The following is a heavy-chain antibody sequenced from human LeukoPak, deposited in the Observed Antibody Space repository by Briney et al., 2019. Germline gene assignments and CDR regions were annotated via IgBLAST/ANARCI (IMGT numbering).Heavy chain of an antibody. V-gene: IGHV1-18*01. CDR2: ISTYNGNT. J-gene: IGHJ4*02. Sequence: GASVKVSCKASGYTFTNYGLTWVRQAPGQGLEWMGWISTYNGNTNYAQSIQGRVTMTTDTSTTTAYMELRSLRSDDTAVYYCARVLGYGAFERHDYWGQGTRVTVSS. CDR1: GYTFTNYG. D-gene: IGHD5-12*01. CDR3: ARVLGYGAFERHDY.